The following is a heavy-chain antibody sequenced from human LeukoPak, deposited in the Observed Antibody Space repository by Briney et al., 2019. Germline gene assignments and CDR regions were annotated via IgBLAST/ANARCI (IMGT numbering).Heavy chain of an antibody. CDR2: ISYDGSNK. D-gene: IGHD1-26*01. J-gene: IGHJ4*02. V-gene: IGHV3-30-3*01. CDR3: ARDPPDSGSYYFDY. CDR1: GFTFSSYA. Sequence: GGSLRLSCAASGFTFSSYAMHWVRQAPGNGLEWVAVISYDGSNKYYADSVKGRFTISRDNSKNTLYLQMNSLRAEDTAVYYCARDPPDSGSYYFDYWGQGTLVTVSS.